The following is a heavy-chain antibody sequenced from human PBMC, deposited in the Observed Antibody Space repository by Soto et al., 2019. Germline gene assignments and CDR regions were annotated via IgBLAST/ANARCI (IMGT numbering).Heavy chain of an antibody. CDR2: ISYSGST. J-gene: IGHJ6*02. Sequence: SETLSLTCSVAGGSSNSYHWSWIRQPPGKGLEWIGYISYSGSTNYNPFLKSRVTISVDTSKNQFSLKLSSVTAADTAVYYCEDSGDATRGGSSYYYYGLDVWGQGTTVTVSS. V-gene: IGHV4-59*12. CDR3: EDSGDATRGGSSYYYYGLDV. D-gene: IGHD2-21*02. CDR1: GGSSNSYH.